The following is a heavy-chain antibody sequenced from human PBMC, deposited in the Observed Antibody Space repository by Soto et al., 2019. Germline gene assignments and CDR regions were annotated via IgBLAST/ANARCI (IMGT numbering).Heavy chain of an antibody. CDR1: GGSISSGGYS. Sequence: QLQLQESGSGLVKPSQTLSLTCVVSGGSISSGGYSWSWIRQPPGKGLEWIGYIYHSGSTYYNPSLKSLVTISVDRSTHQFSPKMSSVTAADTAVYYWARVPGLWGRGTLVTVSS. V-gene: IGHV4-30-2*01. CDR3: ARVPGL. J-gene: IGHJ2*01. CDR2: IYHSGST.